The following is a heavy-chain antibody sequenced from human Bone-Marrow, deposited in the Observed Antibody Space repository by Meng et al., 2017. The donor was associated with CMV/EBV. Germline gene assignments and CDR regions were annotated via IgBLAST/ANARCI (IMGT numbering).Heavy chain of an antibody. J-gene: IGHJ4*02. CDR1: GGSVNSDSDY. Sequence: SETLSLTCTVSGGSVNSDSDYWSWIRQPPGKGLEWIGSIYYSGSTYYNPSLKSRVTISVDTSKNQFSLKLSSVTAADTAVYYCARSAFEIVPAATGYWGQGTLVTVSS. CDR3: ARSAFEIVPAATGY. CDR2: IYYSGST. D-gene: IGHD2-2*01. V-gene: IGHV4-39*07.